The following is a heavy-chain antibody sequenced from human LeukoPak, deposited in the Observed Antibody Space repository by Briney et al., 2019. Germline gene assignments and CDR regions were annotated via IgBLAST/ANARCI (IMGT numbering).Heavy chain of an antibody. CDR1: GFTFSTFA. D-gene: IGHD3-22*01. J-gene: IGHJ6*03. V-gene: IGHV3-21*01. CDR3: ARAGYDSSGYSPYYYYYYMDV. CDR2: IFPSGGEI. Sequence: GGSLRLSCVASGFTFSTFAMIWVRQPPGKGLEWVSSIFPSGGEIHYADSVRGRFTISRDNAKNSLYLQMNSLRAEDTAVYYCARAGYDSSGYSPYYYYYYMDVWGKGTTVTVSS.